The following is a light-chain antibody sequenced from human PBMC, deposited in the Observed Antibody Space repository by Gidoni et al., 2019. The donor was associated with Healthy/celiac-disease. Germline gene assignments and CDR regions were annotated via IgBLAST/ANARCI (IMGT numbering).Light chain of an antibody. J-gene: IGKJ3*01. CDR2: AAS. CDR1: QSISSY. Sequence: DIPMTQSPSSLSASVGDRVTITCRASQSISSYLNWYQQKPGKAPKLRIYAASSLQSGVPSRFSGSGSGTDVTLTISSLQPEDFATYYCQQSYSTLFTFGPGTKVDIK. CDR3: QQSYSTLFT. V-gene: IGKV1-39*01.